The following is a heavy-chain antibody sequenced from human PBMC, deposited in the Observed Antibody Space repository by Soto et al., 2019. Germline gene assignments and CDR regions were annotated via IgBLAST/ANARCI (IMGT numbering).Heavy chain of an antibody. V-gene: IGHV3-33*01. CDR3: ARTIWSYDSFDM. J-gene: IGHJ3*02. CDR1: GFDFNTSG. CDR2: IWYDGSNK. D-gene: IGHD3-10*01. Sequence: QVQLVESGGGVVQPGRSLRVSCAASGFDFNTSGMHWVRQAPGKGLERVAVIWYDGSNKYYADSVKGRFTISRDNSKNTVSLQMISLRAEDTAVYYCARTIWSYDSFDMWGQGTMVTVAS.